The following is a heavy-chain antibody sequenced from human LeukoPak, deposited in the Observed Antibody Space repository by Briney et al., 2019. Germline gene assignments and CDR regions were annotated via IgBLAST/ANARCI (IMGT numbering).Heavy chain of an antibody. Sequence: PQTLCLTCPVSDGSISSGGYYWIWIRQPPGKGLEWIGYMYYSQRTKSNHTLKSRVTISVDTSKNQFSLKLSSVTAADTAVYYCAATLESGDVWGQGTT. CDR2: MYYSQRT. V-gene: IGHV4-31*03. J-gene: IGHJ6*02. D-gene: IGHD3-3*01. CDR3: AATLESGDV. CDR1: DGSISSGGYY.